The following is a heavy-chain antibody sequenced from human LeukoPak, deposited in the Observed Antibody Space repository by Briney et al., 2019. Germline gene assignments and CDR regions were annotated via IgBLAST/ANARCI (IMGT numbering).Heavy chain of an antibody. CDR1: GFTFSSYG. CDR3: AKVAYGDYYYYYYMDV. J-gene: IGHJ6*03. Sequence: GGSLRLSCAASGFTFSSYGMHWVRQAPGKGLEWVAFIRYDGSNKYYADSVKGRFTISRDNSKNTLYLQMNSLRAEDTAVYYCAKVAYGDYYYYYYMDVWGKGTTVTISS. D-gene: IGHD4-17*01. CDR2: IRYDGSNK. V-gene: IGHV3-30*02.